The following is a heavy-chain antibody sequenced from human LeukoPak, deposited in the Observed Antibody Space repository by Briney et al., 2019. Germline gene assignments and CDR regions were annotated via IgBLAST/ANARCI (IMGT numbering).Heavy chain of an antibody. CDR1: GFTFSNAW. D-gene: IGHD1-26*01. Sequence: GGSLRLSCAASGFTFSNAWMNWVRQAPGKGLEWVGRIKSKTDGGTTDYAAPVKGRFTISRDDSKTTLYLQVNSLKTEDTAVYYCTTDQGLLREIDYWGQGTLVTVSP. V-gene: IGHV3-15*07. CDR2: IKSKTDGGTT. CDR3: TTDQGLLREIDY. J-gene: IGHJ4*02.